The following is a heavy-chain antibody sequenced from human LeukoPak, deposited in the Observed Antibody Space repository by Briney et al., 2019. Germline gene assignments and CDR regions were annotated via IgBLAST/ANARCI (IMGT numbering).Heavy chain of an antibody. J-gene: IGHJ6*03. CDR1: GGSISNSSYY. CDR3: ARDSLYYDILTAPNYYYYMDV. D-gene: IGHD3-9*01. Sequence: KPSETLSLTCTVSGGSISNSSYYWGWIRQPPGKGLEWIGSIYYSGSTYYNPSLKSRLIISVDTSKNQFSLRLSSVTAADTAVYYCARDSLYYDILTAPNYYYYMDVWGKGTTVTVSS. CDR2: IYYSGST. V-gene: IGHV4-39*07.